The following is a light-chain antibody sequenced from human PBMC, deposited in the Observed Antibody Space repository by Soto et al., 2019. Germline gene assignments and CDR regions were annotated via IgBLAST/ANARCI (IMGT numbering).Light chain of an antibody. CDR3: SSYTTSNIRQIV. CDR1: SSDVGGYNY. V-gene: IGLV2-14*01. CDR2: DVS. J-gene: IGLJ1*01. Sequence: QSVLTQPASVSGSPGQSITISCTGTSSDVGGYNYVSWYQQHPGKAPKFMIYDVSNRPSGVSNRFSGSKSGNTASLTISGLQAEDEADYYCSSYTTSNIRQIVFRTGTKVTVL.